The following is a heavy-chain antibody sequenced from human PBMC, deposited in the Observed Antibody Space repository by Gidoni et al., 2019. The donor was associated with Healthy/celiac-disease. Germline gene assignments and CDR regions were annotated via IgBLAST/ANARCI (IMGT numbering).Heavy chain of an antibody. J-gene: IGHJ4*02. CDR3: AALSGIIAVAGWGDFDY. Sequence: EVQLVESGGGLVQPGGSLRLSCAASGFPFSSYAMSWVRQAPGKGLEWVAALSGSGGSTYYADSVKGRFTISRDNSKNTLDLQMNSLRAEDTAVYYCAALSGIIAVAGWGDFDYWGQGTLVTVSS. V-gene: IGHV3-23*04. CDR2: LSGSGGST. CDR1: GFPFSSYA. D-gene: IGHD6-19*01.